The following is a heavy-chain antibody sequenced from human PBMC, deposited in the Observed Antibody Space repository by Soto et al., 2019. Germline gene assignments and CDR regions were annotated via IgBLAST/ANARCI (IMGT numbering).Heavy chain of an antibody. J-gene: IGHJ6*02. CDR2: IIPIFATT. D-gene: IGHD6-6*01. V-gene: IGHV1-69*13. CDR3: ARGGAALGSMDV. Sequence: SVKVSCKASGGTFSSYTFSWVRQAPGQGLEWMGGIIPIFATTNYAQKFQGRVTITADESISTAYMELSRLRSDDTAVYYCARGGAALGSMDVWGQGTTVTVSS. CDR1: GGTFSSYT.